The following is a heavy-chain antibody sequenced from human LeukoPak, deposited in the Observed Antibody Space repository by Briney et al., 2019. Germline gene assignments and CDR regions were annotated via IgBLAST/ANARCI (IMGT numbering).Heavy chain of an antibody. Sequence: PGGSLRLSCAASGFTVSSNEMSWVRQAPGKGLEWVAHIKQDGSETYYVESVKGRFTISRDNAKNTLYLQMNSLRADDTAFYYCARATAGTRGWFDPWGQGTLVTVSS. D-gene: IGHD6-13*01. J-gene: IGHJ5*02. CDR3: ARATAGTRGWFDP. V-gene: IGHV3-7*01. CDR2: IKQDGSET. CDR1: GFTVSSNE.